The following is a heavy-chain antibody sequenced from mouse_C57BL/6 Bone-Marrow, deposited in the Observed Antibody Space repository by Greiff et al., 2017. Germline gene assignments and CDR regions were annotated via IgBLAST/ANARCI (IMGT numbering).Heavy chain of an antibody. Sequence: QVQLKESGAELARPGASVKLSCKASGYTFTSYGISWVKQRTGQGLEWIGEIYPRSGNTYYTEKFKGKATLTADKSSSTAYMELRSLTSEDSAVYFCASPYYYGSSYDYWGQGTTLTVSS. CDR3: ASPYYYGSSYDY. CDR1: GYTFTSYG. J-gene: IGHJ2*01. CDR2: IYPRSGNT. D-gene: IGHD1-1*01. V-gene: IGHV1-81*01.